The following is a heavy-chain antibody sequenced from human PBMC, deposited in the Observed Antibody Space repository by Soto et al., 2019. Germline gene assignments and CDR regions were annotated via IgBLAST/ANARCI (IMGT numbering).Heavy chain of an antibody. CDR1: GLSHSTCGEA. Sequence: QITLKESGPTLVKPTQTLTLTCTFSGLSHSTCGEAVGWIRQPPGKALEWLALIYWDDDKRYNPTLKTRLTITKDTSKNQVVLKLTNMDPVDTPTYYCAHYVSRSPAGWFDPWGQGILVTVSS. CDR3: AHYVSRSPAGWFDP. CDR2: IYWDDDK. D-gene: IGHD3-10*02. J-gene: IGHJ5*01. V-gene: IGHV2-5*02.